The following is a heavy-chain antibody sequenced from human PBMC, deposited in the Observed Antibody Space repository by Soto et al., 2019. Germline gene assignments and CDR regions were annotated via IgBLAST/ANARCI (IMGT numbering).Heavy chain of an antibody. CDR2: VIPMFLKS. V-gene: IGHV1-69*06. Sequence: SVKVSCTASGGTFDSYSISWVRQAPVQGLEWMGGVIPMFLKSNYAQKFQGRVTITADKSTNTVYMEMNSLKSEDTAVYYCVRGGGEMANPPPYLYWGQGTQVTVSS. CDR1: GGTFDSYS. D-gene: IGHD3-16*01. J-gene: IGHJ4*02. CDR3: VRGGGEMANPPPYLY.